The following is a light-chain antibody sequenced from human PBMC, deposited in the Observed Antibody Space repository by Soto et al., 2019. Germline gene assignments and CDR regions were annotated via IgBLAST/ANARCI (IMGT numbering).Light chain of an antibody. CDR3: SSYTSSATLI. J-gene: IGLJ2*01. Sequence: QSVLAQPASVSGSPGQSITISCTGTSPDIGVYHYVSWFQQHPGKAPKLIIYEVSYRPSGIFNRFSGSQSGNTASLTISGLQAEDEADYYCSSYTSSATLIFGGGTKVTVL. V-gene: IGLV2-14*01. CDR2: EVS. CDR1: SPDIGVYHY.